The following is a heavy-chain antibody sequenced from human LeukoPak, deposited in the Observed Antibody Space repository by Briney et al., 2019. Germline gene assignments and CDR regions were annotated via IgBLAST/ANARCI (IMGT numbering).Heavy chain of an antibody. CDR3: ARVRMVVVLHDAFDI. CDR2: ISSSSSYI. D-gene: IGHD2-15*01. J-gene: IGHJ3*02. V-gene: IGHV3-21*01. Sequence: GGSLRLSCAASGFTFSSYSVNWVRQAPGKGLEWVSSISSSSSYIYYADSVKGRFTISRDNAKNSPYLQLNSLRAEDTAVYYCARVRMVVVLHDAFDIWGQGTMVTVSS. CDR1: GFTFSSYS.